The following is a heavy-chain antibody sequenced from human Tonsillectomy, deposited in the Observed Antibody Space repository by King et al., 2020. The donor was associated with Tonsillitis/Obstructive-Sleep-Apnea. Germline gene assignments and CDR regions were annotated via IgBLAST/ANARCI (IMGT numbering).Heavy chain of an antibody. V-gene: IGHV3-48*03. D-gene: IGHD1-26*01. CDR3: ARAYSGWPGDAFDI. CDR2: ISSSGSTI. CDR1: GFTFSSYE. J-gene: IGHJ3*02. Sequence: VQLVESGGGLVQPGGSLRLSCAASGFTFSSYEMNWVRQAPGKGLEWVSYISSSGSTIYYADFVKGRFTISRDNAKNSLYLQMNSLRAEDTAVYYCARAYSGWPGDAFDIWGQGTMVTVSS.